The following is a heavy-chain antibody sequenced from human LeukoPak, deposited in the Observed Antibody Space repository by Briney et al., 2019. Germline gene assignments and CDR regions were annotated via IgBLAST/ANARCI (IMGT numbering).Heavy chain of an antibody. D-gene: IGHD5-24*01. Sequence: PSETLSLTCAVYGGSFSRYYWSWIRQSPGKGLEGIAEIDPRGDTNYNPSVKSRVTISVDTSKNQFSLKVRSLSAADTAVYYCARGATISETGYFDFWGQGTLVTVSS. CDR2: IDPRGDT. V-gene: IGHV4-34*01. J-gene: IGHJ4*03. CDR3: ARGATISETGYFDF. CDR1: GGSFSRYY.